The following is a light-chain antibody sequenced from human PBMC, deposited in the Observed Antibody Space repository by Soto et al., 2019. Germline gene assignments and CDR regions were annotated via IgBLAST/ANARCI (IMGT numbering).Light chain of an antibody. CDR3: QQYNSYSYT. Sequence: DIQMTQSPSTLSASVGDRVTITCRASQSISSWLAWYQQKPGKAPKLLIYKASNLETGVPSRFIGSGSGTEFTLTISSLQPDDFATYYCQQYNSYSYTLGQGTKVDIK. J-gene: IGKJ2*01. CDR1: QSISSW. CDR2: KAS. V-gene: IGKV1-5*03.